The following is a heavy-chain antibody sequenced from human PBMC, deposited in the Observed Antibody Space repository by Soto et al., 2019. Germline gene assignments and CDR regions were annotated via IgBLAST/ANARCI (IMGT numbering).Heavy chain of an antibody. CDR2: IIPIFGTA. CDR3: ASTGXYYDSSGYYPPLDAFDI. V-gene: IGHV1-69*13. Sequence: SVQVSCKASGGTFSSYAISWVRQAPGQGLEWMGGIIPIFGTANYAQKFQGRVTITADESTSTAYMELSSLRSEDTAVYYCASTGXYYDSSGYYPPLDAFDIWGQGTMVTVSS. D-gene: IGHD3-22*01. J-gene: IGHJ3*02. CDR1: GGTFSSYA.